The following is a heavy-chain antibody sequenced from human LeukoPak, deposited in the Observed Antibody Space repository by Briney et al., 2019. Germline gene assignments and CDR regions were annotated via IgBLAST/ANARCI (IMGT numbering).Heavy chain of an antibody. Sequence: SDPLSLPCTLSGDSLSRYHENCIRQPAGRAVECLGRIFSCWSTSYNPSLKSRVTMSIDTSKNQFYLRLSSMTAADTAMYYCARMAEADYGGDSDRFDPWGQGTLVTVSS. CDR2: IFSCWST. CDR1: GDSLSRYH. V-gene: IGHV4-4*07. CDR3: ARMAEADYGGDSDRFDP. J-gene: IGHJ5*02. D-gene: IGHD4-23*01.